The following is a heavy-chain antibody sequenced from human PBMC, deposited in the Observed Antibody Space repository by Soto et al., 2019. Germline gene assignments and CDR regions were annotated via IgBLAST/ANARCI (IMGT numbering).Heavy chain of an antibody. J-gene: IGHJ4*02. CDR1: GGTFSSYT. CDR2: IIPILGIA. CDR3: ARDIVVVAAAKANQTDY. D-gene: IGHD2-2*01. V-gene: IGHV1-69*08. Sequence: QVQLVQSGAEVKKPGSSVKVSCKASGGTFSSYTISWVRQAPGQGLEWMGRIIPILGIANYAQKFQGRVTITADKSTSTAYMELSRLRSEDTAVYYCARDIVVVAAAKANQTDYWGQGTLVTVSA.